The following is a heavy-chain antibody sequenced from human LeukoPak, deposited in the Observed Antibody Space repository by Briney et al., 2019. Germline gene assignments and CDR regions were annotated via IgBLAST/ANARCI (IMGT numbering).Heavy chain of an antibody. CDR1: GGSFSGYY. V-gene: IGHV4-34*01. CDR2: INHSGST. D-gene: IGHD3-22*01. J-gene: IGHJ4*02. CDR3: ARSLSSGYRAMGYFDY. Sequence: PSETLSLTCAVYGGSFSGYYWSWIRQPPGKGLEWIGEINHSGSTNYNPSLKSRVTISVDTSKNQFSLKLSSVTAADTAVYYCARSLSSGYRAMGYFDYWGQGTLVTVSS.